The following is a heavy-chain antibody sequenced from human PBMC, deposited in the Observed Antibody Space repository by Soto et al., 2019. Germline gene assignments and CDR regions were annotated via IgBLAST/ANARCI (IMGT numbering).Heavy chain of an antibody. D-gene: IGHD3-22*01. V-gene: IGHV4-38-2*01. CDR2: IYHGGST. J-gene: IGHJ3*02. Sequence: EALSLTCAVSASSISSGYYWGWLLQPPGKGLEWIGSIYHGGSTYYNPSLNSRVPISVSRSKNQFSLELSSVTAADTAVYYCARSGYYDSSGLDIWGQGTRVTVSS. CDR1: ASSISSGYY. CDR3: ARSGYYDSSGLDI.